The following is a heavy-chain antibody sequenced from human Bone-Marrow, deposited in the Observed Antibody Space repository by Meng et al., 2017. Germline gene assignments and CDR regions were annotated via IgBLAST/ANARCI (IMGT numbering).Heavy chain of an antibody. CDR2: IDPNNDHT. J-gene: IGHJ4*02. CDR3: ARDEDISAAGKLFGNY. V-gene: IGHV1-2*06. Sequence: QVQLVQSGPEVTKPGASVKLSCKPSGYTFAAYWIHWLRQAPGQGLEWMGRIDPNNDHTQYAQSFQGRVTMTSDTSISTIYMELNGLRSDDTAVYYCARDEDISAAGKLFGNYWGQGTLVTVSS. CDR1: GYTFAAYW. D-gene: IGHD6-13*01.